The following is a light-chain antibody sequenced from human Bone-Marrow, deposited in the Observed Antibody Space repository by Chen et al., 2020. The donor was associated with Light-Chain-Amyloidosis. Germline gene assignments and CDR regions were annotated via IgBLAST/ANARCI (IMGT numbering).Light chain of an antibody. CDR2: RDT. CDR3: QSADSSGTYEVI. V-gene: IGLV3-25*03. J-gene: IGLJ2*01. Sequence: GQTARITCSGDALPKENAYWYQQKPGQAPVLVIHRDTERPSGISERFSGSSSGTTATLTISGVQAEDEADYHCQSADSSGTYEVIFGGGTKLTVL. CDR1: ALPKEN.